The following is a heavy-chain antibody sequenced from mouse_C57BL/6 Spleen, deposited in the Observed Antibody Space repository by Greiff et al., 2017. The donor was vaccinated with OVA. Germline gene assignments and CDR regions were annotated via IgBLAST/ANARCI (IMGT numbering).Heavy chain of an antibody. CDR1: GYTFTDYE. D-gene: IGHD1-1*01. Sequence: LVESGAELVRPGASVTLSCKASGYTFTDYEMHWVKQTPVHGLEWIGAIDPETGGTAYNQKFKGKAILTADKSSSTAYMELRSLTSEDSAVYYCTRETYLVATYDYWGQGTTLTVSS. J-gene: IGHJ2*01. CDR3: TRETYLVATYDY. V-gene: IGHV1-15*01. CDR2: IDPETGGT.